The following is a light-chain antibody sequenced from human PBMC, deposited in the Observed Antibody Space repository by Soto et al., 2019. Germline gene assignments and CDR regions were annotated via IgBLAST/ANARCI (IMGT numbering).Light chain of an antibody. J-gene: IGKJ4*01. Sequence: EIVMTQSPATLSVSPGERATLSCRASQSVSSNLAWYQQKPGQAPRLLIYGASTRDTGIPARFSGSGSGRAFTLSISSMQSDDFAVDYCQQYYNWPPLTFGGGTKVEIK. CDR3: QQYYNWPPLT. CDR2: GAS. V-gene: IGKV3-15*01. CDR1: QSVSSN.